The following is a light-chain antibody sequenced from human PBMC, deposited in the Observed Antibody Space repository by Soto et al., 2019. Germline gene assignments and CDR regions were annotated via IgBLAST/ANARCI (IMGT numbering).Light chain of an antibody. CDR1: LAVSDNY. CDR3: QQYSSPPLT. Sequence: EIVMTQCPATLSVSPGERATLSCRASLAVSDNYLAWYQQKAGQAPRLVIYGASNRATGIPDRFSGSGSGTDFTLTISRLEPEDFAVYYCQQYSSPPLTFGQGTKVDIK. CDR2: GAS. V-gene: IGKV3-20*01. J-gene: IGKJ1*01.